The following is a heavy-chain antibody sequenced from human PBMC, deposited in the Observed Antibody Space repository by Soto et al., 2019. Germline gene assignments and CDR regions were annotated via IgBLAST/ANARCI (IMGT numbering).Heavy chain of an antibody. CDR3: AKGKDIVVVPAIDC. Sequence: GGSLRLSCAASGFSLRSYAMTWVRQAPGKGLEWVSGISGSGGVTYYADSVKGRFTISRDTSKNALYLQMNSLRAEDTALYYCAKGKDIVVVPAIDCWGQGTLVTVSS. V-gene: IGHV3-23*01. CDR1: GFSLRSYA. J-gene: IGHJ4*02. CDR2: ISGSGGVT. D-gene: IGHD2-2*01.